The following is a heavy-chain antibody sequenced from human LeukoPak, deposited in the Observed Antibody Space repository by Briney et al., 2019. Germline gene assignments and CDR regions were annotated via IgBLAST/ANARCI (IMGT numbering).Heavy chain of an antibody. CDR2: IIPIFGTA. J-gene: IGHJ6*03. CDR1: GGTFSSYA. V-gene: IGHV1-69*06. D-gene: IGHD3-16*01. CDR3: ARGVNTYLWFGGDYMDV. Sequence: SVKVSCKASGGTFSSYAISWVRQAPGQGLEWMGGIIPIFGTANYAQKFQGRVTITADKSTSTAYMELSSLRSEDTAVYYCARGVNTYLWFGGDYMDVWGKGSTVTVSS.